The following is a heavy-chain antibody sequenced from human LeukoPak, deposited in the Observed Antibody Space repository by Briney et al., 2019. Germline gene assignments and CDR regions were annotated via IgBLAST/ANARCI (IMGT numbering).Heavy chain of an antibody. CDR1: GFTFDDYA. V-gene: IGHV3-23*01. Sequence: PGGSLRLSCAASGFTFDDYAMHWVRQAPGKGLEWVSAISGSGGSTYYADSVKGRFTISRDNSKNTLYLQMNSLRAEDTAVYYCAKRSYGGNGGPFQHWGQGTLVTVSS. CDR3: AKRSYGGNGGPFQH. J-gene: IGHJ1*01. D-gene: IGHD4-23*01. CDR2: ISGSGGST.